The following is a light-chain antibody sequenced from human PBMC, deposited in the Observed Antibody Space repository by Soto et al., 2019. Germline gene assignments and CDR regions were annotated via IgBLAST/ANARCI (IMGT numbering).Light chain of an antibody. CDR2: DAS. V-gene: IGKV1-5*01. CDR1: QNISVW. CDR3: QQYKSYWT. J-gene: IGKJ1*01. Sequence: DIQMTQSPSTLSASVGDGVTITCRASQNISVWLAWYQQRPGKAPKFLIYDASSLETGVPSRFSGSGSGTEFTLTIRSLQPDDFATYYCQQYKSYWTFGQGTKVEIK.